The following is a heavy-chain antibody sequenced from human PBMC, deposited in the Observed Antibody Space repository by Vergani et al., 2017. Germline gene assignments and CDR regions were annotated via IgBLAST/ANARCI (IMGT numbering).Heavy chain of an antibody. V-gene: IGHV1-69*01. D-gene: IGHD3-3*01. CDR2: IIPIFGTA. Sequence: QVQLVQSGAEVKKPGSSVKVSCKASGGTFSSYAISWVRQAPGQGLEWMGGIIPIFGTANYAQKFQGRVTITADESTSTAYMELNSLRSEDTAVYYCGARGLGMFWSGYYGFDYWGQGTLVTVSS. J-gene: IGHJ4*02. CDR3: GARGLGMFWSGYYGFDY. CDR1: GGTFSSYA.